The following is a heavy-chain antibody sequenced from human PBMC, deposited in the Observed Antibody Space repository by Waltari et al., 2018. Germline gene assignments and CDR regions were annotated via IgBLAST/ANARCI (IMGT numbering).Heavy chain of an antibody. CDR1: AYSINSGFY. CDR2: IYRDGTT. CDR3: TRQVLGYCTSAACRRLES. J-gene: IGHJ4*02. D-gene: IGHD2-2*03. V-gene: IGHV4-38-2*01. Sequence: QVHLQESGPGLLKASETLSLTCGVSAYSINSGFYWGWIRQPPGKGLEWVATIYRDGTTYYNPSLKSRATISMDPSKNHFSLKLQSVTAADTAVYYCTRQVLGYCTSAACRRLESWGQGTLVTVSS.